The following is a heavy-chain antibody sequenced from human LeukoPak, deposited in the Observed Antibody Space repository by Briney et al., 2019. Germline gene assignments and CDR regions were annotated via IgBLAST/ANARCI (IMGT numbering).Heavy chain of an antibody. CDR1: GYTFTSYG. V-gene: IGHV1-18*01. J-gene: IGHJ4*02. CDR2: ISAYNGNT. CDR3: ARIDVAAADYYFDY. Sequence: ASVKVSCKASGYTFTSYGISWVRQAPGQGLEWMGWISAYNGNTNYAQKLQGRVTMTTDTSTSTAYMELRSLRSDYTAVYYCARIDVAAADYYFDYWGQGTLVTVSS. D-gene: IGHD6-13*01.